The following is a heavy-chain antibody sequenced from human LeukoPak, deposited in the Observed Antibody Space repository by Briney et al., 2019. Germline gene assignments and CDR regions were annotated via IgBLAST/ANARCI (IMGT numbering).Heavy chain of an antibody. Sequence: GASVTVSCKTSGYPFSDYYIHWIRQASGQGLESMGLINPKNGDTKYAQRSQGRLTITMDTSIDTDYMELRSLRYDDTPVYYCARLSALWGQGTLVTVSS. CDR3: ARLSAL. CDR1: GYPFSDYY. CDR2: INPKNGDT. J-gene: IGHJ4*02. V-gene: IGHV1-2*02.